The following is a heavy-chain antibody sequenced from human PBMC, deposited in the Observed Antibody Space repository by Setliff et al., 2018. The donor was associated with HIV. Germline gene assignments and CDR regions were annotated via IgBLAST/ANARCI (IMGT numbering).Heavy chain of an antibody. D-gene: IGHD5-12*01. CDR3: ARDPPGSGFHLDY. CDR2: IYYSGST. J-gene: IGHJ4*02. Sequence: SETLSLTCTVSGGSISSGTYYWSWIRQHPGKGLEWIGYIYYSGSTYYNPSLKSRVTISVDTSRNQFSLKLSSVTAADTAVYYCARDPPGSGFHLDYWGQGTPVTVSS. CDR1: GGSISSGTYY. V-gene: IGHV4-31*03.